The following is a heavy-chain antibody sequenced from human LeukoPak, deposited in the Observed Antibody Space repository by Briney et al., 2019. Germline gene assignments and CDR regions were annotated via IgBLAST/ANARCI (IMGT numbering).Heavy chain of an antibody. D-gene: IGHD3-9*01. CDR2: MNPNSGNT. Sequence: ASVKVSCKASGYTFTSYDINWVRQATGQGLEWMGWMNPNSGNTGYAQKFQGRVTMTRNTSISTAYMELSSLRSEDTVVYYCARGLKVLRYFDWPTLGYWGQGTLVTVSS. CDR1: GYTFTSYD. V-gene: IGHV1-8*01. CDR3: ARGLKVLRYFDWPTLGY. J-gene: IGHJ4*02.